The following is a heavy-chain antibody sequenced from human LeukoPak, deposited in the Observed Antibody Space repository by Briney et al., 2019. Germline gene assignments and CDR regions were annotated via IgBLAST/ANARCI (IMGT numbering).Heavy chain of an antibody. D-gene: IGHD6-13*01. CDR1: GFTFDDYA. V-gene: IGHV3-9*01. CDR3: AKGAQQLVSWFDP. J-gene: IGHJ5*02. CDR2: ISWNSGSI. Sequence: GGSLRLSCAASGFTFDDYAIHWVRQAPGKGLEWVSGISWNSGSIGYADAVKGRFTISRDNAKNTLCLQMNSLRAEDTALYYCAKGAQQLVSWFDPWGQGTLVTVPS.